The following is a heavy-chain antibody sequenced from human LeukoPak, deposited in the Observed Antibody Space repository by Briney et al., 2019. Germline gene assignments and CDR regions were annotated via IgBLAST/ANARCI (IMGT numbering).Heavy chain of an antibody. CDR3: ARGPGDYYDSSGYPDY. CDR1: GYTFTSYY. J-gene: IGHJ4*02. D-gene: IGHD3-22*01. CDR2: INPSGGST. Sequence: ASVKVSCKASGYTFTSYYMHWVRQAPGQGLEWMGIINPSGGSTSYAQKFQGRVTMTRDTSTSTVYMELSSLRSEDTAVCYCARGPGDYYDSSGYPDYWGQGTLVTVSS. V-gene: IGHV1-46*01.